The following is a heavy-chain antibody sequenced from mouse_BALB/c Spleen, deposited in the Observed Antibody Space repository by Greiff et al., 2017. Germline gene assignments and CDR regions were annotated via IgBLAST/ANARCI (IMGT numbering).Heavy chain of an antibody. J-gene: IGHJ3*01. Sequence: EVKLVESGGGLVQPGGSLRLSCATSGFTFSGFYMEWVRQPPGKRLEWIAASRNKANDYTTEYSASVKGRFIVSRDTAQSILYLQMNALRAEDTAIYYCARDAEWYGNPAWFAYWGQGTLVTVSA. CDR2: SRNKANDYTT. D-gene: IGHD2-10*02. CDR1: GFTFSGFY. V-gene: IGHV7-1*02. CDR3: ARDAEWYGNPAWFAY.